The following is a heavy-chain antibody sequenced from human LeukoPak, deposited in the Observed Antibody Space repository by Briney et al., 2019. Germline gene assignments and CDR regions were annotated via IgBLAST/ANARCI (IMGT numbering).Heavy chain of an antibody. J-gene: IGHJ2*01. V-gene: IGHV4-4*07. CDR1: GGSISSYY. D-gene: IGHD3-10*01. CDR3: ARDRDPSWGLRGVDWYFDL. Sequence: PSETLSLTCTVSGGSISSYYWSWIRQPAGKGLEWIGRIYTSGSTNYNPSLKSRVTTSVDTSKNRFSLKLSSVTAADTAVYYCARDRDPSWGLRGVDWYFDLWGRGTLVTVSS. CDR2: IYTSGST.